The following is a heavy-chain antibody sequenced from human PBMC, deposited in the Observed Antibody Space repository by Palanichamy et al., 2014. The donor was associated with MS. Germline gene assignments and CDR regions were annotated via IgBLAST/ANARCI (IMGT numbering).Heavy chain of an antibody. CDR1: GFIFSDSA. V-gene: IGHV3-73*02. CDR2: IRSKGLSYTT. J-gene: IGHJ4*02. CDR3: SNSGLGY. D-gene: IGHD6-19*01. Sequence: EVQLVEPGGGLVQPGGSLKLSCVASGFIFSDSAMHWVRQSSGKGLEWVGRIRSKGLSYTTTYAASVKGRFTISRDDSKKTAYLQMNSLKTEDTAVYYCSNSGLGYWGQGTLVTVSS.